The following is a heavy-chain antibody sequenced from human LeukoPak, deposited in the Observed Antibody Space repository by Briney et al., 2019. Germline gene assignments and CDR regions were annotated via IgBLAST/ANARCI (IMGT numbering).Heavy chain of an antibody. CDR3: ARGNYYYYMDV. Sequence: PLETLSLTCTVSGGSISSYYWSWIRQPPGKGPEWIGCIYYSGSTNYNPSLKSRVTISVDTSKNQFSLKLSSVTAADTAVYYCARGNYYYYMDVWGKGTTVTVSS. J-gene: IGHJ6*03. CDR2: IYYSGST. CDR1: GGSISSYY. V-gene: IGHV4-59*08.